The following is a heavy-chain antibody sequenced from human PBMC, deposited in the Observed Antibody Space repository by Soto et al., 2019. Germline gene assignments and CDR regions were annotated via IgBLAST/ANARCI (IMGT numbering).Heavy chain of an antibody. CDR1: GDTFSTYT. Sequence: GPSVKVSCKASGDTFSTYTITWMRQAPGQGLEWMGGIIPRSATSNYAQKFQGRVTITADESTSTAYMELSSLRSEDTAVYYCARSPGIAVADYWGQGTLVTVSS. CDR2: IIPRSATS. CDR3: ARSPGIAVADY. V-gene: IGHV1-69*13. D-gene: IGHD6-19*01. J-gene: IGHJ4*02.